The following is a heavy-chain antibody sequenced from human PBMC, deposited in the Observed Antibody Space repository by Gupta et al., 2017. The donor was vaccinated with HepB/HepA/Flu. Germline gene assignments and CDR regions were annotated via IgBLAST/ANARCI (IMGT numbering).Heavy chain of an antibody. Sequence: VQLVESGGGFVKPGGSLRLSCRVFGITFNIASMSWVRQSPGKGLEWIGHSKAKSDGGTPEYAAPVKDRFTISRDESKDTMYLQMNSLQSEDTARYYCTTDVDEKPWGQGTQVTVSS. J-gene: IGHJ4*02. D-gene: IGHD5-12*01. CDR3: TTDVDEKP. CDR1: GITFNIAS. CDR2: SKAKSDGGTP. V-gene: IGHV3-15*05.